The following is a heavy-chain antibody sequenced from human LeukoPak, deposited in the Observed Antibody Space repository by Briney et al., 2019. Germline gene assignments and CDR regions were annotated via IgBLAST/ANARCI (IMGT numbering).Heavy chain of an antibody. V-gene: IGHV3-30-3*01. CDR3: ARESAWYFDY. CDR2: ISYDGSYK. D-gene: IGHD3-3*01. J-gene: IGHJ4*02. Sequence: GGSLRLSCAASGFTFSSYAIHWVRQAPGKGLEWEALISYDGSYKYYADSVKGRFTISRDNSKNTLYLQMNSLRADDTAVYYCARESAWYFDYWGQGTLVTVSS. CDR1: GFTFSSYA.